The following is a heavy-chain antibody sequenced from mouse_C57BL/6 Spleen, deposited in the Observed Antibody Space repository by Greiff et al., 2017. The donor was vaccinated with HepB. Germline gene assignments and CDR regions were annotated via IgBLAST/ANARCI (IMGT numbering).Heavy chain of an antibody. CDR2: IDPSESET. J-gene: IGHJ2*01. CDR3: ARTPITTVGYYFDY. Sequence: QVQLQQPGAELVRPGSSVKLSCKASGYTFTSYWMPWVKQRPIQGLEWIGNIDPSESETHYNQKFKDKATLTVDKSSSTAYMQLSSLTSEDSAVYYCARTPITTVGYYFDYWGQGTTLTVSS. CDR1: GYTFTSYW. D-gene: IGHD1-1*01. V-gene: IGHV1-52*01.